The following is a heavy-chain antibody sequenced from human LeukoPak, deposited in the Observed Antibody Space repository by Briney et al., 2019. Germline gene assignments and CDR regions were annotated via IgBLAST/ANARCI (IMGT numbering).Heavy chain of an antibody. CDR2: ISYDGSNK. V-gene: IGHV3-30-3*01. Sequence: PGRSLRLSCAASGFTFSSYAMHWVRQAPGKGLEWVAVISYDGSNKYYADSVKGRFTISRDNSKNTLYLQMNSLRAEDTAVYYCARDCSGYSCYSYAFDYWGQGSLVTVSS. CDR3: ARDCSGYSCYSYAFDY. D-gene: IGHD2-15*01. CDR1: GFTFSSYA. J-gene: IGHJ4*02.